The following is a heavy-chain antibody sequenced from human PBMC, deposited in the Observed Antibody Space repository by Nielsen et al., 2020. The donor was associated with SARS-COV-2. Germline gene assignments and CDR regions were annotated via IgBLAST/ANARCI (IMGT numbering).Heavy chain of an antibody. CDR2: ISGSGGST. V-gene: IGHV3-23*01. CDR1: GFTFDDYA. CDR3: AKIRQGIAAAGGYGMDV. D-gene: IGHD6-13*01. Sequence: GESLKISCAASGFTFDDYAMSWVRQAPGKGLEWVSAISGSGGSTYYADSVKGRFTISRDNSKNTLYLQMNSLRAEDTAVYYCAKIRQGIAAAGGYGMDVWGQGTTVTVSS. J-gene: IGHJ6*02.